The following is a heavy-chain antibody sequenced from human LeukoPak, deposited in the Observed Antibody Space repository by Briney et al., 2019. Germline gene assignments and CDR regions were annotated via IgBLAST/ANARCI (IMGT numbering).Heavy chain of an antibody. CDR2: IIPIFGTA. Sequence: ASVKVSCKASGGTFSSYAISWLRQAPGQGLEWMGRIIPIFGTANYAQKFQGRVTITTDESTSTAYMELSSLRSEDTAVYYCARDEALYYDSSGYVDYWGQGTLVTVSS. V-gene: IGHV1-69*05. CDR1: GGTFSSYA. J-gene: IGHJ4*02. D-gene: IGHD3-22*01. CDR3: ARDEALYYDSSGYVDY.